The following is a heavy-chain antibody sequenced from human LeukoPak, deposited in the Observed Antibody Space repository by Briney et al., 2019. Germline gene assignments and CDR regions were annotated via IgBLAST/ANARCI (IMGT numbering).Heavy chain of an antibody. CDR1: GGSFSGYY. CDR3: ARGRVLWFGELCYFDY. CDR2: INHSGST. J-gene: IGHJ4*02. D-gene: IGHD3-10*01. V-gene: IGHV4-34*01. Sequence: SETLSLTCAVYGGSFSGYYWSWIRQPPGKGLEWIGEINHSGSTNYNPSLKSRVTISVDTSKNQFSLKLSSVTAADTAVYYCARGRVLWFGELCYFDYWGQGTLVTVSS.